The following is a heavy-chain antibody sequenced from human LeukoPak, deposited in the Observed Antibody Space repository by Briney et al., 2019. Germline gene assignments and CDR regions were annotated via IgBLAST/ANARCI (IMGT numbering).Heavy chain of an antibody. CDR2: INHRGST. V-gene: IGHV4-39*07. Sequence: PSETLSLTCSVSGDSISSSNYYWSWIRQPPGRGLEWIGEINHRGSTNYNPSLKSRVTLSVDTSKNQFSLKLSSVTAADTAVYYCARGRSQIFGVAPIFYYGMDVWGQGTTVTVSS. J-gene: IGHJ6*02. CDR3: ARGRSQIFGVAPIFYYGMDV. D-gene: IGHD3-3*01. CDR1: GDSISSSNYY.